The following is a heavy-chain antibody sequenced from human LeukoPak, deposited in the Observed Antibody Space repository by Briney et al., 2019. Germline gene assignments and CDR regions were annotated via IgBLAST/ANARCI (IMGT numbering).Heavy chain of an antibody. V-gene: IGHV3-15*01. CDR3: TTGLRTTMIVVVITRFDY. CDR1: GFTFSNAW. CDR2: IKSKTDGGTT. Sequence: PGGSLRLSCAASGFTFSNAWMSWVRQAPGKGLEWVGRIKSKTDGGTTDYAAPVKGRFTISRDDSKNTLYLQMNSLKTEDTAVYYCTTGLRTTMIVVVITRFDYWGQGTLVTVSS. D-gene: IGHD3-22*01. J-gene: IGHJ4*02.